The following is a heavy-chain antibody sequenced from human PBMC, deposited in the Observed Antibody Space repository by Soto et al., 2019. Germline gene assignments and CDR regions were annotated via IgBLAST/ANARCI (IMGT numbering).Heavy chain of an antibody. CDR1: GGSTSSGDYY. CDR2: IYYSGST. CDR3: ASEPARGNAFDI. V-gene: IGHV4-30-4*01. J-gene: IGHJ3*02. Sequence: PSETLSLTCTVSGGSTSSGDYYWSWIRQPPGKGLEWIGYIYYSGSTYDNPSLKSRVTISVDTSKNQFSLKLSSVTAADTAVYYCASEPARGNAFDIWGQGTMVTVSS. D-gene: IGHD2-2*01.